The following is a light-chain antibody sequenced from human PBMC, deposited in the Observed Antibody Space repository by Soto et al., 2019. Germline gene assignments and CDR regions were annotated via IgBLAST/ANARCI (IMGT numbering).Light chain of an antibody. J-gene: IGKJ3*01. Sequence: DIQLTQSPSFLSASVGDRVTITCRASQGISSYLAWYQQKPGKAPKPLIYAASTLQSGVPSRFSGSGSGTEFTLTISSLQPEDFATYYCQQLNSYFGPGTKVDIK. CDR1: QGISSY. CDR2: AAS. CDR3: QQLNSY. V-gene: IGKV1-9*01.